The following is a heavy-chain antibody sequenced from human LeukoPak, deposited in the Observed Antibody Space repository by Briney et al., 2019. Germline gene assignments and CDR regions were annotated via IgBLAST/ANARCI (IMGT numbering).Heavy chain of an antibody. CDR1: VLTFISYG. V-gene: IGHV3-33*01. CDR3: SSTSGWYEPIDY. D-gene: IGHD6-19*01. Sequence: PGGSLTLSCTASVLTFISYGEHCVRQAPGKGLEWVAVIWYGGSNKYYADSVKGRFTISRDNSKNTLYLQMNSLRAEDTAVYYCSSTSGWYEPIDYWGQGTLVTVSS. J-gene: IGHJ4*02. CDR2: IWYGGSNK.